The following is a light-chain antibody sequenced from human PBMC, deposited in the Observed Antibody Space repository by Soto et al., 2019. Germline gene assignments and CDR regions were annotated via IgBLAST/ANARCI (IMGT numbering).Light chain of an antibody. Sequence: DIQVTQSPSTLSASVGERVTITCRASQNINNWLAWWQQKPGKAPKLLIYPASALESGVPSRFSGSGYGTEFNLTISSLQPDDFTTYTCQQYKSYPWTFGQGTKVEIK. J-gene: IGKJ1*01. V-gene: IGKV1-5*03. CDR2: PAS. CDR3: QQYKSYPWT. CDR1: QNINNW.